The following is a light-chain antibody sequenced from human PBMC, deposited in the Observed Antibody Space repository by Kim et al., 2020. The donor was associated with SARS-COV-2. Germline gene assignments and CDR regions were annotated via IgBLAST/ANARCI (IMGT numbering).Light chain of an antibody. CDR1: SGSVGSNY. J-gene: IGLJ1*01. CDR2: EDN. CDR3: QSYDNNNPFI. Sequence: KTLTISCTRSSGSVGSNYVQWYQQRPGSAPTTVIYEDNQRPSGVPDRFSGSIDTSSNSASLTISGLTTEDDADYYCQSYDNNNPFIFGAGTKVTVL. V-gene: IGLV6-57*03.